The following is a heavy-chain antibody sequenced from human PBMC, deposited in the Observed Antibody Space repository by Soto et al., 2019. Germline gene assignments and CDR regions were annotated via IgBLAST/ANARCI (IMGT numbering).Heavy chain of an antibody. CDR1: GFTFSSYA. V-gene: IGHV3-23*01. Sequence: GGAPRLSRAAPGFTFSSYAISRVRQAPGKGLEWVSGISASGGRTYYADSVKGRFTISRDNSKNTMYLQMNSLRVEDTAVYKCAKDWDLLRAFDLWGQGTMVTVSS. D-gene: IGHD1-26*01. J-gene: IGHJ3*01. CDR3: AKDWDLLRAFDL. CDR2: ISASGGRT.